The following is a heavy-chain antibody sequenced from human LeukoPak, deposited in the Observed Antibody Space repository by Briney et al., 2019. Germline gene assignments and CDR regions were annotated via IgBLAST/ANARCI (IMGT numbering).Heavy chain of an antibody. CDR1: GFTFSTYW. CDR3: ARDSHCSGDGCCPRVYWYFDL. V-gene: IGHV3-7*01. CDR2: INQNGSEK. Sequence: PGGSLRLSCAVSGFTFSTYWMSWVRQAPGKGLELVANINQNGSEKYYVDSVKGRFTISRDNAKSSLYLQMNTLRAEDTAVYYCARDSHCSGDGCCPRVYWYFDLWGRGTRVTVSS. J-gene: IGHJ2*01. D-gene: IGHD2-15*01.